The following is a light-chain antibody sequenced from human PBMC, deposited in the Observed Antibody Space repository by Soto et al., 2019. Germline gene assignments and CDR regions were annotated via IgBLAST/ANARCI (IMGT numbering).Light chain of an antibody. J-gene: IGKJ2*01. CDR1: QSVSSSY. Sequence: EIVLTQSPGTLSLSPGERATLSCRASQSVSSSYLAWYQQKPGLAPRLLIYDASSRATGIPDRFSGSGSGTDFTLTISRLEPEDFAVYYCQQYGISPPYTFGQGTKLEIK. V-gene: IGKV3-20*01. CDR3: QQYGISPPYT. CDR2: DAS.